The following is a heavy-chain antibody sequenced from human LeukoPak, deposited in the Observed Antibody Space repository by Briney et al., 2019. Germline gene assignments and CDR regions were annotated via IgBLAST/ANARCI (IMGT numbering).Heavy chain of an antibody. CDR3: AKDSNYYGSGSLLRYYYYGMDV. Sequence: GKSLRLSCAASGFTFSSYAMHWVRQASGKGLEWVALISYDGYNKYYADSVKGRFTISRDNSKNTLYLQMNSLSAEDTAVYYCAKDSNYYGSGSLLRYYYYGMDVWGQGTTVTVSS. CDR1: GFTFSSYA. CDR2: ISYDGYNK. V-gene: IGHV3-30*18. D-gene: IGHD3-10*01. J-gene: IGHJ6*02.